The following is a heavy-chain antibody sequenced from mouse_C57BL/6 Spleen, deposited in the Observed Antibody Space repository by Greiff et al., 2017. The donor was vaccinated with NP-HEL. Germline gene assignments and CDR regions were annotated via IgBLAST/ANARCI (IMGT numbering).Heavy chain of an antibody. Sequence: QVQLQQSGAELVRPGTSVKVSCKASGYAFTNYLIEWVKQRPGQGLEWIGVINPGSGGTNYNEKFKGKATLTADKSSSTAYMQLSSLTSEDSAVYFCARRLYYCGSSYAAMDYWGQGTSVTVSS. J-gene: IGHJ4*01. V-gene: IGHV1-54*01. CDR1: GYAFTNYL. D-gene: IGHD1-1*01. CDR3: ARRLYYCGSSYAAMDY. CDR2: INPGSGGT.